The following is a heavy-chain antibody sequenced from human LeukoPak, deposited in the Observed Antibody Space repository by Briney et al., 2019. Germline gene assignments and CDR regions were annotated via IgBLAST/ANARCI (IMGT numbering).Heavy chain of an antibody. J-gene: IGHJ4*02. Sequence: GGSLRLSCAASGFTFSSYSMNWVRQAPGKGLEWVSSISSSSSYIYYADSVEGRFTISRDNAKNSLYLQMNSLRADDTAVYYCARDERWLPWRYFDYWGQGTLVTVSS. V-gene: IGHV3-21*01. CDR1: GFTFSSYS. CDR2: ISSSSSYI. D-gene: IGHD5-24*01. CDR3: ARDERWLPWRYFDY.